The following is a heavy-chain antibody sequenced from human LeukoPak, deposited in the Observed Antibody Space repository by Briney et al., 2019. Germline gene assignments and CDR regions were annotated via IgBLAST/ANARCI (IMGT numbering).Heavy chain of an antibody. D-gene: IGHD2-21*02. CDR2: ISSSSSYI. CDR3: ARELAGHIVVVTAASDY. V-gene: IGHV3-21*01. Sequence: GSMRLSCAASGFTFSSYSMNWVRQAPGKGLEWVSSISSSSSYIYYADSVKGRFTISRDNAKNSLYLQMNSLRAEDTAVYYCARELAGHIVVVTAASDYWGQGTLVTVSS. CDR1: GFTFSSYS. J-gene: IGHJ4*02.